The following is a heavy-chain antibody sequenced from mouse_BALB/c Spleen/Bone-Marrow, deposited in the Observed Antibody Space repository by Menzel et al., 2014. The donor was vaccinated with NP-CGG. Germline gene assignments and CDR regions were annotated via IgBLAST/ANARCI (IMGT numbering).Heavy chain of an antibody. Sequence: EVKLVESGGGLVQPKGSLKLSCAASGFTFNTYAMNWVRQAPGKGLEWVARIRSKSNNYATYYADSVKDRFTISRDDSQSMLHLQMNNLKTEDTAMYYCVRQALYGNYLYAMDYWGQGTSVTDSS. CDR2: IRSKSNNYAT. D-gene: IGHD2-1*01. CDR1: GFTFNTYA. J-gene: IGHJ4*01. V-gene: IGHV10-1*02. CDR3: VRQALYGNYLYAMDY.